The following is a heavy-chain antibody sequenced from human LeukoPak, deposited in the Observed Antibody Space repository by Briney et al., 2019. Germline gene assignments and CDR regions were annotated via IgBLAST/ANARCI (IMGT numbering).Heavy chain of an antibody. CDR2: ISGSGGST. V-gene: IGHV3-23*01. Sequence: GGSLRLSCAAPGFTFSSYAMSWVRQAPGKGLEWVSAISGSGGSTYYADSVKGRFTISRDNSKNTLYLELNSLRAEDTAVYYCAKDVLGMVDYWGQGTLVTVSS. CDR1: GFTFSSYA. CDR3: AKDVLGMVDY. D-gene: IGHD7-27*01. J-gene: IGHJ4*02.